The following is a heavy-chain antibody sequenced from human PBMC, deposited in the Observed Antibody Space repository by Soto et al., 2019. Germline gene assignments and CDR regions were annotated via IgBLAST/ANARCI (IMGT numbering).Heavy chain of an antibody. D-gene: IGHD1-1*01. Sequence: GGSLRLSCEASGFMFGTSGMHWVRQAPGKGLEWVSGIWLDGSERYYSDSVKGRFTISRDNSKNTLFLQMNILRVEDTAVYFCARDASGTTSFLASWGQGTLVTVSS. V-gene: IGHV3-33*01. CDR2: IWLDGSER. CDR1: GFMFGTSG. J-gene: IGHJ5*02. CDR3: ARDASGTTSFLAS.